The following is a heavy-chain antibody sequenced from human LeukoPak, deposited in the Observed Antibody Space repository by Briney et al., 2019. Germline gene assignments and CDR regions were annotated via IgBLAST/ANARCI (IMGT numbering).Heavy chain of an antibody. Sequence: PSETLCLTCAVSGGSISSYYWSWIRQPPGKGLEWIGYIYYSGSTNYNPSLKSRVTISVDTSKNQFSLKLSSVTAADTAVYYCARDGLYCSSTSCYPYNWFDPWGQGTLVTVSS. J-gene: IGHJ5*02. CDR2: IYYSGST. D-gene: IGHD2-2*01. V-gene: IGHV4-59*12. CDR3: ARDGLYCSSTSCYPYNWFDP. CDR1: GGSISSYY.